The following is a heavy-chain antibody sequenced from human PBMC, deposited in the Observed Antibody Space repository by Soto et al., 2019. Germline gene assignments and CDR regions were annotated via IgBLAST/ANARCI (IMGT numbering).Heavy chain of an antibody. CDR2: IFPLTDIP. V-gene: IGHV1-69*02. CDR3: ARGPLVVLNYFES. J-gene: IGHJ4*02. CDR1: GGTFRNYP. Sequence: QVQLVQSGTEVKKPGSSGKLSCKASGGTFRNYPINWVRQAPGQGLEWMGSIFPLTDIPDYAQNFQARLTISADKSTSTAYMEFSSLTSDDPAMYFCARGPLVVLNYFESWGQGTLVTVSS.